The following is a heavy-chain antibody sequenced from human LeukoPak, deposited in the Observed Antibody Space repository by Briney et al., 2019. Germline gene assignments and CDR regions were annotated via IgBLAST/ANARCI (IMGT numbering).Heavy chain of an antibody. CDR3: ARAGSGRSYFDY. CDR1: GFTFSNYF. V-gene: IGHV3-7*01. CDR2: IKQDGSEK. J-gene: IGHJ4*02. Sequence: GGSLRLSCAASGFTFSNYFMNWVRQAPGKGLEWVANIKQDGSEKYYVDSVKGRFTISRDNAKNSLYLQMNSLRAEDTAVYYCARAGSGRSYFDYWGQGTLVTVS. D-gene: IGHD3-10*01.